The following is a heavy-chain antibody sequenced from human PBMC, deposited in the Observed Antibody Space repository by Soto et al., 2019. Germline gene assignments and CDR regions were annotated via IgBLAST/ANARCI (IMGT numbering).Heavy chain of an antibody. V-gene: IGHV4-4*02. J-gene: IGHJ5*02. Sequence: PSETLSLTCAVSGGLTTSANWWTWVRQPPGGGLEWIGEISHSGITNYKASLKSRVTMSVDKTRNDVSLKLTSVTAADTAVYYCARVLRGWFDPWGQGTPVTVSS. CDR1: GGLTTSANW. CDR3: ARVLRGWFDP. CDR2: ISHSGIT.